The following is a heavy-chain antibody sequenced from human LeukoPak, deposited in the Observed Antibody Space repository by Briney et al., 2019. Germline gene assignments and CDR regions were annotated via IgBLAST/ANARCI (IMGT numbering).Heavy chain of an antibody. CDR3: ASTRITIFGVVRGGSMDV. Sequence: PSETLSLTCAVYGGSFSGYYWSWIRQPPGKGLEWIGEINHSGSTNYNPSLKSRVTISVDTSKNQFSLKLSSVTAADTAVYYCASTRITIFGVVRGGSMDVWGKGTTVTVSS. CDR1: GGSFSGYY. CDR2: INHSGST. D-gene: IGHD3-3*01. J-gene: IGHJ6*03. V-gene: IGHV4-34*01.